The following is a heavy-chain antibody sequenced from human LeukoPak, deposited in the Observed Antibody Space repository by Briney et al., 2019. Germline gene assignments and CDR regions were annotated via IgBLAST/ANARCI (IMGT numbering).Heavy chain of an antibody. Sequence: GGSLRLSCAASGFTFGNSWVHWVRQAPGKGLEWVAVISYDGSNKYYADSVKGRFTISRDNSKNTLYLQMNSLRAEDTAVYYCAKDVIAAAGTRYYYYYYGMDVWGQGTTVTVSS. CDR3: AKDVIAAAGTRYYYYYYGMDV. D-gene: IGHD6-13*01. CDR2: ISYDGSNK. V-gene: IGHV3-30*18. J-gene: IGHJ6*02. CDR1: GFTFGNSW.